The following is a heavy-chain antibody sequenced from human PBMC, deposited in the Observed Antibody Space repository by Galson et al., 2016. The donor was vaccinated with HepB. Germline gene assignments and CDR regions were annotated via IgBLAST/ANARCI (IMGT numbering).Heavy chain of an antibody. D-gene: IGHD2/OR15-2a*01. CDR1: GVSFRSYY. CDR3: GGRPGGIVGHFRY. CDR2: IHYSGST. J-gene: IGHJ4*02. V-gene: IGHV4-59*01. Sequence: ETLSLTCTVSGVSFRSYYWSWIRQPPGKGLEWIGYIHYSGSTSYNPSLASRLTTSVDMSRNQFSLNLNSVTAADTAVYYCGGRPGGIVGHFRYWGQGTLVTVSS.